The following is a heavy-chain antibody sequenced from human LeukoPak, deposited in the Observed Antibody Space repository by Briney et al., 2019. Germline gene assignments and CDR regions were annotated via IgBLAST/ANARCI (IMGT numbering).Heavy chain of an antibody. CDR1: GGSFGGYY. CDR2: INHSGST. CDR3: ARGGDYRRFWSGYYTGGGSNWFDP. V-gene: IGHV4-34*01. J-gene: IGHJ5*02. Sequence: SETLSLTCAVYGGSFGGYYWSWIRQPPGKGLEWIGEINHSGSTNYNPSLKSRVTISGDTSKNQFSLKLSSVSAADTAVYYCARGGDYRRFWSGYYTGGGSNWFDPWGQGTLVTVSS. D-gene: IGHD3-3*01.